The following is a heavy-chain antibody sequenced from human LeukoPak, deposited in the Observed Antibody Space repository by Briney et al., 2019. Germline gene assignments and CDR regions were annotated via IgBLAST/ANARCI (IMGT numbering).Heavy chain of an antibody. CDR1: GDSVSSTGYY. Sequence: PSETLSLTCTVSGDSVSSTGYYWGWIRQPPGKGLEWIGTIYYSGSTYYNPSLKSRVTMSEDTSRNQFSLRLSSVNAADTAVYYCAKAGARCPHSSGLYAFDVWGQGTMVTVSS. CDR3: AKAGARCPHSSGLYAFDV. V-gene: IGHV4-39*01. D-gene: IGHD3-22*01. J-gene: IGHJ3*01. CDR2: IYYSGST.